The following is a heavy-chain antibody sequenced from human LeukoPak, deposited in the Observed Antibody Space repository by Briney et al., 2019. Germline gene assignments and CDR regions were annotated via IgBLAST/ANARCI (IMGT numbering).Heavy chain of an antibody. J-gene: IGHJ5*02. CDR1: GGSISSYY. Sequence: SETLSLTCTVSGGSISSYYWSWIRQPPGKGLEWIGYIYYSGSTNYNPSLKSRVTISVDTSKNQFSLELSSVTAADTAVYYCARDGSGSWDYNWFDPWGQGTLVTVSS. CDR3: ARDGSGSWDYNWFDP. CDR2: IYYSGST. D-gene: IGHD3-10*01. V-gene: IGHV4-59*01.